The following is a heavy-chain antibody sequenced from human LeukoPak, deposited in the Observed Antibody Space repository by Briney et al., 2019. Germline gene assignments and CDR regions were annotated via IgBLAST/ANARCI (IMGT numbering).Heavy chain of an antibody. J-gene: IGHJ4*02. D-gene: IGHD3-22*01. Sequence: GGSLRLSCAASGCIVSNNYMSWVRQAPGKGLEWVSVIYSGGSTYYADSVKGRFTISRDNSKNTVYLQMNSLRAEDTAVYYCARYYYDSSGYPHYFDYWGQGTLLTVSS. V-gene: IGHV3-53*01. CDR2: IYSGGST. CDR1: GCIVSNNY. CDR3: ARYYYDSSGYPHYFDY.